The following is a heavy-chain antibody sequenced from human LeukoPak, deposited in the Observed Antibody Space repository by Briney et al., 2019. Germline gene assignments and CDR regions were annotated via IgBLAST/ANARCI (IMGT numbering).Heavy chain of an antibody. J-gene: IGHJ3*02. CDR1: GFTFSSYD. V-gene: IGHV3-13*04. Sequence: GGSLRLSCAASGFTFSSYDMHWVRQGTGKGLEWVSAIGTAGDTYYPGSVKGRFTTSRENAKNSSYLQMNSLRVEDTAVYYCARGRGWGTFDIWGQGTMVTVSS. CDR3: ARGRGWGTFDI. D-gene: IGHD3-10*01. CDR2: IGTAGDT.